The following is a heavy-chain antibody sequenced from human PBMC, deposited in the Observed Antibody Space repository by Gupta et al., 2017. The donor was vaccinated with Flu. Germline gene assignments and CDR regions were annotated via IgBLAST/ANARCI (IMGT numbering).Heavy chain of an antibody. J-gene: IGHJ3*01. V-gene: IGHV4-59*08. CDR3: AKYCTSGLCDHPGAFHV. D-gene: IGHD2-8*01. Sequence: WGGIRQPPGKGLEWIANVYYTGITHYSPSLKSRVTISVDTSKNQFSLRLTSMTAADTAVYYGAKYCTSGLCDHPGAFHVWGQGTLVTVST. CDR2: VYYTGIT.